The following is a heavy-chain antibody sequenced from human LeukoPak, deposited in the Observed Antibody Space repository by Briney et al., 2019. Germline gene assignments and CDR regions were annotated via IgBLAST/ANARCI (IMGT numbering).Heavy chain of an antibody. J-gene: IGHJ4*02. V-gene: IGHV4-31*03. CDR1: GGSISSGGYY. CDR3: ARAWSGGDYFDY. Sequence: PSQTLSLTCTVSGGSISSGGYYWSWIRQHPGKGLEWIGYIYYSGSTYYNPSLKSRVTISVDTSKNQFSLKLSSVTAADTAVYYCARAWSGGDYFDYCGQGTLVTVSS. CDR2: IYYSGST. D-gene: IGHD3-10*01.